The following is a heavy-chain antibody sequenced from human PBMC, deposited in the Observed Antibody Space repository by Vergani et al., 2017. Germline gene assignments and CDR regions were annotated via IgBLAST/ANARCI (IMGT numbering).Heavy chain of an antibody. J-gene: IGHJ5*02. CDR3: ARGQYDLWSGSYNWFDP. D-gene: IGHD3-3*01. Sequence: QVQLQESGPGLVKPSQTLSLTCTVSGGSISSYYWSWIRQPPGKGLEWIGYIYYSGSTNDNPSLKSRVTISVATSKHQFSLKLSSVTAADTAVYYCARGQYDLWSGSYNWFDPWGQGTLVTVSS. CDR2: IYYSGST. V-gene: IGHV4-59*12. CDR1: GGSISSYY.